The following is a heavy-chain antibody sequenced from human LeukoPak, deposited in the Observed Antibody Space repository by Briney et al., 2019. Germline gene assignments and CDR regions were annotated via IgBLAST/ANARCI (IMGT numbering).Heavy chain of an antibody. CDR1: GFTFSSYE. CDR2: ISSSGSTI. V-gene: IGHV3-48*03. CDR3: AREEVGDLGAFDI. J-gene: IGHJ3*02. D-gene: IGHD7-27*01. Sequence: GGSLRLSCAASGFTFSSYEMSWVRQAPGKGLEWVSYISSSGSTIYYADSVKGRFTISRDNAKNSLYLQMNSLRAEDTAVYYCAREEVGDLGAFDIWGQGTMVTVSS.